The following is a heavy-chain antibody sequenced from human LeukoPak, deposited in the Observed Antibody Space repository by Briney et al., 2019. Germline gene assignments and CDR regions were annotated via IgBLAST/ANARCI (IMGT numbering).Heavy chain of an antibody. CDR1: GGSISSYY. J-gene: IGHJ1*01. V-gene: IGHV4-59*01. CDR2: IYYSGST. D-gene: IGHD1-14*01. CDR3: ARVGVTGGSEYFQH. Sequence: PSETLSLTCTVSGGSISSYYWSWIRQPPGKGLEWIGYIYYSGSTNYNPSLKSRVTISVDTSKNQFSLKLSSVTAADTAVYYCARVGVTGGSEYFQHWGQGTLVTVSS.